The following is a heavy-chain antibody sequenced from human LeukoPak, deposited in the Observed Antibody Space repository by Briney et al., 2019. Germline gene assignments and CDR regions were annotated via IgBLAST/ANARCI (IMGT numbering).Heavy chain of an antibody. J-gene: IGHJ5*02. CDR2: FDPEDGET. D-gene: IGHD4-17*01. CDR1: GYTLTELS. V-gene: IGHV1-24*01. CDR3: ARAFPMTTVTSTGLNWFDP. Sequence: GASVKVSCKVSGYTLTELSMHWVRQAPGKGLEWMGGFDPEDGETIYAQKFQGRVTMTRDTSISTAYMELSRLRSDDTAVYYCARAFPMTTVTSTGLNWFDPWGQGTLVTVSS.